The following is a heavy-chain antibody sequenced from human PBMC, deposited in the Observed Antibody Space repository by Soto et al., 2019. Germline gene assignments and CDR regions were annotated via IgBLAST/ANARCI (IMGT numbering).Heavy chain of an antibody. J-gene: IGHJ5*02. CDR3: ARVGGINWFDP. CDR1: GGSISSAGYY. Sequence: SETLSLTCTVSGGSISSAGYYWSWFRQHPGKGLEWIGYIYYSGSTYYNPSLKSRVTISVDTSKNQFSLKLSSVTAADTAVYYCARVGGINWFDPWGQGTLVTVSS. D-gene: IGHD3-16*01. V-gene: IGHV4-31*03. CDR2: IYYSGST.